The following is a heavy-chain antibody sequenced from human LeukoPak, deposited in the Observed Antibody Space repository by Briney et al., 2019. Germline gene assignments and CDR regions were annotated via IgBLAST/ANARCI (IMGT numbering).Heavy chain of an antibody. J-gene: IGHJ4*02. V-gene: IGHV4-61*01. CDR3: ARAGQGDFWSGLRYFDY. Sequence: KASETLSLTCTVSRGSVNSGSYYWSWIRQPPGKGLEWIGYISFSGSTNYNPSLKSRVTISVDTSKNQFSLRLSSVTAADTAVYYCARAGQGDFWSGLRYFDYWGQGTLVTVSS. CDR1: RGSVNSGSYY. D-gene: IGHD3-3*01. CDR2: ISFSGST.